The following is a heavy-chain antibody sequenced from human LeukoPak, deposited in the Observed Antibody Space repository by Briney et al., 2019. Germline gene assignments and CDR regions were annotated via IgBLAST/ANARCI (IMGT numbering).Heavy chain of an antibody. Sequence: SETLSLTCTVSGGSISSYYWNWIRQPPGRGLEWIGYIYYSGTTNYNPSLKSRVTISVDTSKNQFSLRLSSVTAADTAVYYCARGSSDFWSAYPDYWGQGTLVTVSS. D-gene: IGHD3-3*01. CDR1: GGSISSYY. CDR2: IYYSGTT. CDR3: ARGSSDFWSAYPDY. J-gene: IGHJ4*02. V-gene: IGHV4-59*08.